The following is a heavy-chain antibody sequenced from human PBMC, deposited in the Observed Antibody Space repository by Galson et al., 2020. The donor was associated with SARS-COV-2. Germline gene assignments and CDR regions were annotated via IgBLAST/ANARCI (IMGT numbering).Heavy chain of an antibody. CDR2: ISGSGGST. J-gene: IGHJ4*02. CDR3: AKERPVYDILTGCEYYFGY. D-gene: IGHD3-9*01. CDR1: GFTFSSYA. V-gene: IGHV3-23*01. Sequence: GGSLRLSCAASGFTFSSYAMSWVRQAPGKGLEWVSAISGSGGSTYYADSVKGRFTISRDNSKNTLYLQMNSLRAEDTAVYYCAKERPVYDILTGCEYYFGYWGQGTLVTVSS.